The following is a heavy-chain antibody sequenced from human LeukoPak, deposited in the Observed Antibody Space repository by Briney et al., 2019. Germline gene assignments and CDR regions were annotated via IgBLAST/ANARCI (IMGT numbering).Heavy chain of an antibody. CDR2: INPCGGST. Sequence: ASVKVSCKASGYTFTSYYMHWVRQAPGQGLEWMGIINPCGGSTSYAQKFQGRVTMTRDMSTSTVYMELSSLRSEDTAVYYCASQPQLELPFADYYYYYMDVWGKGTTVTVSS. J-gene: IGHJ6*03. CDR1: GYTFTSYY. CDR3: ASQPQLELPFADYYYYYMDV. V-gene: IGHV1-46*01. D-gene: IGHD1-7*01.